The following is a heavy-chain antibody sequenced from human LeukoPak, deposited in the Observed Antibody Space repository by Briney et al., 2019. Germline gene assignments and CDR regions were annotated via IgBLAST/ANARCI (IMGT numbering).Heavy chain of an antibody. CDR3: ARDVVAATPSGVEYFDY. V-gene: IGHV4-39*07. J-gene: IGHJ4*02. CDR1: AGSISSSSYS. Sequence: SETLSLTCTVSAGSISSSSYSWGWIRQPPGKGLEWIGSIYYSGSTYYNPSLKSRVTISVDTSKNQFSLKLSSVTAADTAVYYCARDVVAATPSGVEYFDYWGQGTLVTVSS. CDR2: IYYSGST. D-gene: IGHD2-15*01.